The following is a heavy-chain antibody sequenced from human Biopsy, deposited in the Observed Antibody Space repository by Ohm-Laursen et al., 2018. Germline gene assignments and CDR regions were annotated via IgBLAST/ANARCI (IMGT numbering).Heavy chain of an antibody. CDR2: ISSSNDNT. J-gene: IGHJ6*02. CDR1: GFIFTSYG. CDR3: ARDFFDSSGYFYYYNGVDL. D-gene: IGHD3-22*01. Sequence: GPSVKVSCKVSGFIFTSYGLSWVRQAPGQGLEWMGWISSSNDNTNYAQKFQGRVTMTADTSTSTAYMELRSLRSDDTAVYYCARDFFDSSGYFYYYNGVDLWGQGTTVTVSS. V-gene: IGHV1-18*01.